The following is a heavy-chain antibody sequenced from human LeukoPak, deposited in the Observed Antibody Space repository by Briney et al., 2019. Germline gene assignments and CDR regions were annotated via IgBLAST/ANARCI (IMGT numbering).Heavy chain of an antibody. D-gene: IGHD4-17*01. J-gene: IGHJ4*02. CDR2: IKQDGSEK. Sequence: PGGSLRLSCAASGFTFSSYWMSWVRQAPGKGLEWVANIKQDGSEKYYVDSVKGRFTISRDNAKNSLYLQMNSLRAEDTAVYYCARRGRLRSTYYFDYWGQGTLVTVSS. CDR3: ARRGRLRSTYYFDY. CDR1: GFTFSSYW. V-gene: IGHV3-7*01.